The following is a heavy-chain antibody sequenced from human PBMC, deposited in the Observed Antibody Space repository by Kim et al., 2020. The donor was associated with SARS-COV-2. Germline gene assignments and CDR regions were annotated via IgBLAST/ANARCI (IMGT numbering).Heavy chain of an antibody. D-gene: IGHD6-19*01. CDR2: ISFDGSNT. V-gene: IGHV3-30*04. Sequence: GGSLRLSCAASGFTFTMYSMHWVRQAPGKGLEWVAFISFDGSNTDYADSVKGRFTVPRDSSKNTVFLEMSRLRLADTALYFCARDPIYASGRGYLDSWGPGTLGAVSA. CDR3: ARDPIYASGRGYLDS. CDR1: GFTFTMYS. J-gene: IGHJ4*02.